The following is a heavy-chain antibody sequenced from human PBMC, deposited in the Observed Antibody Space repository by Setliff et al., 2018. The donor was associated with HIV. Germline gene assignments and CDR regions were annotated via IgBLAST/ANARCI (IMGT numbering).Heavy chain of an antibody. J-gene: IGHJ4*02. V-gene: IGHV3-7*01. CDR3: ARDRRSGYDLNFDY. CDR1: GLPFYNYW. D-gene: IGHD5-12*01. CDR2: IKQDGSEK. Sequence: GGSLRLSCVASGLPFYNYWMTWLRRAPGRGLEWVANIKQDGSEKYYVVSVKGRFTISRDNAKNSLYLQMNSLRAEDTAMYYCARDRRSGYDLNFDYWGQGTLVTVSS.